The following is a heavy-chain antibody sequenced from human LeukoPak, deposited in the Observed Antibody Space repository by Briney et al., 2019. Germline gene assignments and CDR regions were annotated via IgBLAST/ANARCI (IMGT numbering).Heavy chain of an antibody. Sequence: GGSLRLSCAASGFTFSSYSMNWVRQAPGKGLEWVSSISSSSSYIYYADSVKGRFTISRDNAKNSLYLQMNSLRAEDTAVYYCHSGFDPNQYYFDYWGQGTLVTVSS. CDR1: GFTFSSYS. CDR2: ISSSSSYI. CDR3: HSGFDPNQYYFDY. D-gene: IGHD5-12*01. V-gene: IGHV3-21*01. J-gene: IGHJ4*02.